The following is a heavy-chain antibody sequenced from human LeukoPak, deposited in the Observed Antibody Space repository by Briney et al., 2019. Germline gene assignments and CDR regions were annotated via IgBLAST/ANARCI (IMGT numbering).Heavy chain of an antibody. Sequence: GGSVRLSCAASGFTFSSYGMHWVRQAPGKGLEWVAVISYDGSNKYYADSVKGRFTISRDNSKNTLYLQMNSLRAEDTAVYYCAKDQEAMIAYYYYYGMDVWGQGTTVTVSS. J-gene: IGHJ6*02. V-gene: IGHV3-30*18. CDR2: ISYDGSNK. CDR1: GFTFSSYG. D-gene: IGHD3-22*01. CDR3: AKDQEAMIAYYYYYGMDV.